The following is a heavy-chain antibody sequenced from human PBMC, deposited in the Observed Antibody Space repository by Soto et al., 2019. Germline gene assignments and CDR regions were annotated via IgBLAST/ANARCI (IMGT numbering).Heavy chain of an antibody. Sequence: ASGTLSLTCTVSGGSISSSSYYWGWIRQPPGKGLEWIGRIYYSGSTYYNPSLKSRVTISVDTSKNQFSLKLSSVTAADTAVYYCARLERYYDSSGYPYLEGAFDYWGQGTLVTVSS. CDR3: ARLERYYDSSGYPYLEGAFDY. J-gene: IGHJ4*02. CDR1: GGSISSSSYY. V-gene: IGHV4-39*01. D-gene: IGHD3-22*01. CDR2: IYYSGST.